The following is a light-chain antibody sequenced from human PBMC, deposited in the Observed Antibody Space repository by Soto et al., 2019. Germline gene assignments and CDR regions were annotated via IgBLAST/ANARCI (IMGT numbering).Light chain of an antibody. CDR2: GAS. J-gene: IGKJ1*01. CDR3: QQYNNWPWT. Sequence: EIVMTQSPATLSVSPGERATLSCRASQSVSSNLAWYQQKPGQAPSLLIYGASSRATGIPDRFSGSGSGTDFTLTISRLEPEDFAVYYCQQYNNWPWTFGQGTKVDIK. V-gene: IGKV3D-15*01. CDR1: QSVSSN.